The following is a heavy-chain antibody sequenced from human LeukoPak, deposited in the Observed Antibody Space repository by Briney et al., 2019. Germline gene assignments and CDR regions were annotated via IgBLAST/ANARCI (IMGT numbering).Heavy chain of an antibody. J-gene: IGHJ4*02. Sequence: SETLSLTCVVSGGSISSSNWWSWVRQPPGKGLEWIGEIYHSGTTKYNPPLKSRVTISVDKSKNQFSLNLSSVTAADTAVYYCARDPAAVPAGFWGQGTLVTVSS. CDR3: ARDPAAVPAGF. V-gene: IGHV4-4*02. D-gene: IGHD2-2*01. CDR2: IYHSGTT. CDR1: GGSISSSNW.